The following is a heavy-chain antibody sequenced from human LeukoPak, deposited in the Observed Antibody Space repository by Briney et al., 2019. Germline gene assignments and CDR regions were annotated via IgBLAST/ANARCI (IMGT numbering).Heavy chain of an antibody. CDR1: GFAFGSYW. CDR3: ARDLASSSRFGAS. CDR2: IKQDGSEK. J-gene: IGHJ5*02. Sequence: GGSLRLSCAASGFAFGSYWMSWVRQAPGKGLEWVANIKQDGSEKYYVDSVKGRFTISRDNAKNSLYLQMNSLRAEDTAVYYCARDLASSSRFGASWGQGTLVTVSS. V-gene: IGHV3-7*03. D-gene: IGHD6-13*01.